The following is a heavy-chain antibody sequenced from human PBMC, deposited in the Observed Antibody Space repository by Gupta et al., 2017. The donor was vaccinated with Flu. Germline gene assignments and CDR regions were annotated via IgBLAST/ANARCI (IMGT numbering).Heavy chain of an antibody. V-gene: IGHV1-69*01. CDR3: ARPGNIVVVPAAMDYYYGMDV. CDR1: GGTFSTYA. J-gene: IGHJ6*02. D-gene: IGHD2-2*01. Sequence: QLQLVQSGAEVKKPGSSVKVSCKASGGTFSTYAISWVRQAPGQGLEWMGGIIPILSTPNYAQKFQDRVTITADESTSTAYMELSSLRSEDTAVYYCARPGNIVVVPAAMDYYYGMDVWGQGTTVTVSS. CDR2: IIPILSTP.